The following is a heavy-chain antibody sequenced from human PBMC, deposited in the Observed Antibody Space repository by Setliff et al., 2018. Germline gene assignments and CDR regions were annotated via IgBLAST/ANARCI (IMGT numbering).Heavy chain of an antibody. D-gene: IGHD6-25*01. J-gene: IGHJ6*03. CDR1: GYSFTSYW. CDR3: ARHPGSRYYYYMDV. V-gene: IGHV5-51*01. CDR2: IYPGNSDT. Sequence: GESLKISCKHSGYSFTSYWIAWVRQMPGKGLEWMGIIYPGNSDTRYSPSFQGQVTFSADKSISTAYLQRSSLKASDTAMYYCARHPGSRYYYYMDVWGKGTTVTVSS.